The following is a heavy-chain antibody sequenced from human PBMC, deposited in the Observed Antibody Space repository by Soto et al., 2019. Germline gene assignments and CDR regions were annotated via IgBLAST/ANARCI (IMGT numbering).Heavy chain of an antibody. V-gene: IGHV3-7*01. Sequence: GGSLRLSCAASGFTFSSYWMSWVRQAPGKGLEWVANIKQDGSEKYYVDSVKGRFTISRDNAKNSLYLQMNSLRAEDTAVYYCARDTTYYDFWSGYSSLNYYYYYMDVWGKGTTVTVSS. D-gene: IGHD3-3*01. CDR3: ARDTTYYDFWSGYSSLNYYYYYMDV. CDR2: IKQDGSEK. J-gene: IGHJ6*03. CDR1: GFTFSSYW.